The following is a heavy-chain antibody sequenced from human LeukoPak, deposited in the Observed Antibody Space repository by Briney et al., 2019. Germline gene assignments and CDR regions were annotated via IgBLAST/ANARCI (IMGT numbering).Heavy chain of an antibody. V-gene: IGHV4-39*01. CDR1: GGSISGGKDF. J-gene: IGHJ4*02. Sequence: SETLSLTCAVSGGSISGGKDFWGWIRQSPGKGLEWIGSIYDTGSTYYNPSLKSRVTISVDTSKSEFSLMVHSVTAADTAMYYCARRGITYSTSFFDSWGQGTLVTVAS. CDR2: IYDTGST. D-gene: IGHD6-13*01. CDR3: ARRGITYSTSFFDS.